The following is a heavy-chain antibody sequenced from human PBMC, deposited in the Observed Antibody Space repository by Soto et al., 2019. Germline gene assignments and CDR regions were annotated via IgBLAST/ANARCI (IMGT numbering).Heavy chain of an antibody. D-gene: IGHD1-1*01. CDR2: VSHVDDNK. CDR3: ARGNLDV. J-gene: IGHJ6*02. V-gene: IGHV3-30-3*01. Sequence: QVQVVESGGGVVRPGTSLRLSFAASGFTFNLFTFHWVRQAPGGGLEWVAVVSHVDDNKFYADSVKGRFTISRDNSKNTLYLQMDNLRTEDTALYYCARGNLDVWGQGTTVTVSS. CDR1: GFTFNLFT.